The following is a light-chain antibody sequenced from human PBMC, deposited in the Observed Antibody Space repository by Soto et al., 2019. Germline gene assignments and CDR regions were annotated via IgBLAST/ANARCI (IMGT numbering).Light chain of an antibody. CDR1: GSNIGSNY. CDR3: AAWDDSLVGV. J-gene: IGLJ3*02. Sequence: QSVLTQPPSASGTPGQRVTISCSGSGSNIGSNYVYWYQQLPGTAPKLLIYRNNQRPSGVPDRFSGSKSGTSASLAISGLRSEDEADYYCAAWDDSLVGVFGGGTKVTVL. CDR2: RNN. V-gene: IGLV1-47*01.